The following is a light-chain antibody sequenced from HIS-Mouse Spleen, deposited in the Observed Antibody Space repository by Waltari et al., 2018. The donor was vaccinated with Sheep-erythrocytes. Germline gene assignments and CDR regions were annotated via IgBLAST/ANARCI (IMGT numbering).Light chain of an antibody. V-gene: IGLV2-14*03. CDR1: SSDVGCYHY. Sequence: QSALTQPASVSGSPGQSITIPCTGTSSDVGCYHYFSWYQQHPGKAPKLMIYDVSNRPSGVSNRFSGSKSGNTASLTISGLQAEDEADYYCSSYTSSSTWVFGGGTKLTVL. J-gene: IGLJ3*02. CDR2: DVS. CDR3: SSYTSSSTWV.